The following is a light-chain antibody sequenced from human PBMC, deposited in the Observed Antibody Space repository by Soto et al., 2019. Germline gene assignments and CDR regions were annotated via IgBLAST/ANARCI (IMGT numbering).Light chain of an antibody. CDR1: QSISSY. Sequence: IQMTQSPSSLSASVGDRVTITCRASQSISSYLNWYQQKPGKAPKLLIYAASSLQSGVPSRFSGSGSGTDFTLTISSLQPEDFAVYYCQQYGSSPWTFGQGTKVDI. CDR2: AAS. V-gene: IGKV1-39*01. CDR3: QQYGSSPWT. J-gene: IGKJ1*01.